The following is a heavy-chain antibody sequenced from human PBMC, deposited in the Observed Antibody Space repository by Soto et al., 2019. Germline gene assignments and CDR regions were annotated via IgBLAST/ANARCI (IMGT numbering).Heavy chain of an antibody. J-gene: IGHJ6*02. CDR3: ATGGPEYSSSSSNYHYGMAV. V-gene: IGHV1-24*01. CDR2: FDPEDGET. Sequence: ASVKVSCKVSGYTLTELSMHWVRQAPGKGLEWMGGFDPEDGETIYAQKFQGRVTMTEDTSTDTAYMELSSLRSEDTAVYYCATGGPEYSSSSSNYHYGMAVWGQGTTVTVSS. D-gene: IGHD6-6*01. CDR1: GYTLTELS.